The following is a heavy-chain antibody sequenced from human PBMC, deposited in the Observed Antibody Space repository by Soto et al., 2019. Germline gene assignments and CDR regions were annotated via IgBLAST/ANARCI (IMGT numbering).Heavy chain of an antibody. D-gene: IGHD4-17*01. J-gene: IGHJ3*02. Sequence: ASVKVSCKASGGTFSSYTISWVRQAPGQGLEWMGRIIPILGIANYAQKFQGRVTITADKSTSTAYMELSSLRSEDTAVYYCASPQGDYVYAFDIWGQGTMVTVSS. CDR2: IIPILGIA. V-gene: IGHV1-69*02. CDR3: ASPQGDYVYAFDI. CDR1: GGTFSSYT.